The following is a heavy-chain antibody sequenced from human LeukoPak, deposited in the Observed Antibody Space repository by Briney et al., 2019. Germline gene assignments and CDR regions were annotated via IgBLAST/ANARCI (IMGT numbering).Heavy chain of an antibody. Sequence: GGSLRLSCAASGFTFSDFGMNWVRQAPGKGLEWVAFIKGDETEKHYVDSLKGRFTISRDNADNSLSLQMNGLTVEDTAVYFCARGRFFYGWGIDVWGQGTTVIVSS. CDR3: ARGRFFYGWGIDV. D-gene: IGHD3-10*01. CDR2: IKGDETEK. CDR1: GFTFSDFG. J-gene: IGHJ6*02. V-gene: IGHV3-7*01.